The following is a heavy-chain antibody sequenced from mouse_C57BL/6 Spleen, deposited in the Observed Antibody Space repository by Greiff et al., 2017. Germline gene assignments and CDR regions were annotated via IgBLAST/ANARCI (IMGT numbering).Heavy chain of an antibody. CDR2: IDPTDSST. Sequence: VQLQQPGAELVKPGASVKLSCKASGYTFTSYWMQWVKQRPGQGLEWIGEIDPTDSSTNYNQKFKGKATLTVDTSSSTAYMQLSSLTSEDSAVDYCARGGTAQATWAYWGQGALVTVSA. CDR3: ARGGTAQATWAY. D-gene: IGHD3-2*02. CDR1: GYTFTSYW. J-gene: IGHJ3*01. V-gene: IGHV1-50*01.